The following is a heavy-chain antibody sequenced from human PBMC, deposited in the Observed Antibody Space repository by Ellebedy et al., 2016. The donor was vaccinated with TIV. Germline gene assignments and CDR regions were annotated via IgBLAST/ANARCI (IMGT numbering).Heavy chain of an antibody. CDR2: IWYDGSNK. CDR1: GFTFSDYW. Sequence: PGGSLRLSCAASGFTFSDYWMSWVRQAPGKGLEWVAVIWYDGSNKYYADSVKGRFTISRDNSKNTLYLQMNSLRAEDTAVYYCARDGNGDYPGYWGQGTLVTVSS. V-gene: IGHV3-33*08. J-gene: IGHJ4*02. CDR3: ARDGNGDYPGY. D-gene: IGHD4-17*01.